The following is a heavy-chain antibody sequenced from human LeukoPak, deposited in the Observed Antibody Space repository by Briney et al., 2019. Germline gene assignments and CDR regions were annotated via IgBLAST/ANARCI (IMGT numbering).Heavy chain of an antibody. J-gene: IGHJ5*02. D-gene: IGHD1/OR15-1a*01. V-gene: IGHV3-66*02. CDR2: IHSGGGT. Sequence: GGSLRLSCAPSGFTVSGNYMSWVRQAPGKGLEWVSLIHSGGGTYYADSVKGRFIISRDNSKNTLYLQMNSLRAGDTAVYYCARGITGTDNWFDPWGQGTLVTVSS. CDR1: GFTVSGNY. CDR3: ARGITGTDNWFDP.